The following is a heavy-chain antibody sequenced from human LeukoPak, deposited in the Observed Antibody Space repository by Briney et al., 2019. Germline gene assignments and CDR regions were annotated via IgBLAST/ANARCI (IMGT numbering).Heavy chain of an antibody. D-gene: IGHD3-10*01. CDR2: IYSSGPI. V-gene: IGHV3-53*01. Sequence: GGSLRLSCVASGFIVSNNYMSWVRQAPGKGLEWVSVIYSSGPIFYADSVKGRFTISRDSSKNALYLQMYSLRADDTAVYYCARHRGSYFDYWGQGSLVTVSS. CDR3: ARHRGSYFDY. CDR1: GFIVSNNY. J-gene: IGHJ4*02.